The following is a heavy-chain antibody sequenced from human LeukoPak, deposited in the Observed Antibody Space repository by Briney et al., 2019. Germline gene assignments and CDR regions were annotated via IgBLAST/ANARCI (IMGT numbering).Heavy chain of an antibody. J-gene: IGHJ4*02. CDR1: GFXFSSFS. CDR2: ISSRSSYI. D-gene: IGHD2-15*01. V-gene: IGHV3-21*01. CDR3: ARVPSDIVVVEPATPDF. Sequence: GGSLRLSCAASGFXFSSFSMNWVRQAPGKGLEWVSSISSRSSYIYYADSVKGRFTISRDNAKNSLYLQMNSLRAEDTAVYYCARVPSDIVVVEPATPDFWGQGTLVTVSS.